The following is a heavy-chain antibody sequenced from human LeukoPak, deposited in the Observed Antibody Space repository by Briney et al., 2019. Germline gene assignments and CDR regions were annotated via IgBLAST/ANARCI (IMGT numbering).Heavy chain of an antibody. D-gene: IGHD1-26*01. Sequence: GGSMRLSCAASGFTFTSYSMNWVRQAPGKGLEWVSTISGGGGSTYYADSVKGRFTISRDNSKNTLYLQVNSLRAEDTAVYYCAKGGKWDVTPFDYWGQGTLVTVSS. V-gene: IGHV3-23*01. CDR3: AKGGKWDVTPFDY. CDR2: ISGGGGST. CDR1: GFTFTSYS. J-gene: IGHJ4*02.